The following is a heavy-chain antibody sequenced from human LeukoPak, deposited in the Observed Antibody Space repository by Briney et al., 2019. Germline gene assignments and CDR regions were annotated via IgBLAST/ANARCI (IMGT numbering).Heavy chain of an antibody. Sequence: GGSLRLSCAASGFTFSSYAWSWVRQAPGKGLEWSSAISGSGGSTYYADSVKGRFTISRDNSKNTLYLQMNSLRAEDTAVYYCAKPHYYGSGSYYGYWGQGTLVTVSS. V-gene: IGHV3-23*01. CDR3: AKPHYYGSGSYYGY. CDR1: GFTFSSYA. D-gene: IGHD3-10*01. J-gene: IGHJ4*02. CDR2: ISGSGGST.